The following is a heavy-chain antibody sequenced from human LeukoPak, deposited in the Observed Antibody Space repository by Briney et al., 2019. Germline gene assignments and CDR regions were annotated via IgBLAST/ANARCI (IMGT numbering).Heavy chain of an antibody. J-gene: IGHJ4*02. Sequence: PGGSLRLSCAASGFTFSSHNMHWVRQAPGKGLEWVAVISYDGSNKYHAGSVKGRFTISRDNSKSTLYLQMNSLRPEDTAVYYCARGSNFDYWGQGTLVTVSS. D-gene: IGHD6-13*01. CDR1: GFTFSSHN. CDR3: ARGSNFDY. V-gene: IGHV3-30*03. CDR2: ISYDGSNK.